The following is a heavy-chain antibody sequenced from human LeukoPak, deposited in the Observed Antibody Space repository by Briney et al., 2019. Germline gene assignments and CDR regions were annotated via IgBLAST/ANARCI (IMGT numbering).Heavy chain of an antibody. CDR1: GGSISSSNW. J-gene: IGHJ5*02. V-gene: IGHV4-4*02. D-gene: IGHD6-13*01. CDR3: ARDLGRAAAGNDP. Sequence: SGTLSLTCAVSGGSISSSNWWSWVRQPPGKGLEWIGEIYHSGSTNYNPSLKSRVTISVDKSKNQFSLKLSSVTAADTAVYYCARDLGRAAAGNDPWGQGTLVTVSS. CDR2: IYHSGST.